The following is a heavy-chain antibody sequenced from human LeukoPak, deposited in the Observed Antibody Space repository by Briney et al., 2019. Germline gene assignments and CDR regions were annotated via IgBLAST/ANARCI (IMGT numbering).Heavy chain of an antibody. D-gene: IGHD2-15*01. CDR1: GGSISSSSYY. CDR3: ARQDVVVVAATPDVFDY. J-gene: IGHJ4*02. CDR2: IYYSGST. Sequence: PSETLSLTCTVSGGSISSSSYYWGWIRQPPGKELEWIGSIYYSGSTYYNPSLKSRVTISVDTSKNQFSLKLSSVTAADTAVYYCARQDVVVVAATPDVFDYWGQGTLVTVSS. V-gene: IGHV4-39*01.